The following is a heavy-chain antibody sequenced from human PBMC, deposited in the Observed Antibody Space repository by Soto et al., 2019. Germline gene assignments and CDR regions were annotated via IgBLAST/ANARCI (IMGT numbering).Heavy chain of an antibody. CDR2: IWYDGNNK. D-gene: IGHD2-21*01. J-gene: IGHJ4*02. CDR1: GFTFSNYG. Sequence: GGSLRLSCAASGFTFSNYGMHWVRQAPGKGLEWVAVIWYDGNNKYYADSVKGRFTISRDNSNNTLYVQMTSLRAGDTAVYYCARGLHSLFDYWGQGTLVTVSS. V-gene: IGHV3-33*01. CDR3: ARGLHSLFDY.